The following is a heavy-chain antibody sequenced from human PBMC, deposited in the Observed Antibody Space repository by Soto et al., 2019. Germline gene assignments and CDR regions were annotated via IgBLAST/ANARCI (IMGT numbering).Heavy chain of an antibody. V-gene: IGHV4-31*03. D-gene: IGHD3-10*01. CDR3: ARDSGYGSGSYYNSGYYYYYGMDV. Sequence: ASETQSLTCTVSGGSISSGGYYWSWIRQHPGKGLEWIGNIYYSGSTYYNPSLKSRVTISVDTSKNQFSLKLSSVTAADTAVYYCARDSGYGSGSYYNSGYYYYYGMDVWGQGTTVTVSS. J-gene: IGHJ6*02. CDR2: IYYSGST. CDR1: GGSISSGGYY.